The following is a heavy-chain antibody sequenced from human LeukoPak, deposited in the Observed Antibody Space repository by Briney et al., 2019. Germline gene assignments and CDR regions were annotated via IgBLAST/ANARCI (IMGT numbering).Heavy chain of an antibody. V-gene: IGHV3-20*04. CDR1: GFTFDDYG. Sequence: PGGSLRLSCAASGFTFDDYGMSWVRHAPGKGLEWVSGINWNGGSTGYADSVKGRFTISRDNAKNSLYLQMNSLRAEDTAVYYCARDAAIQLWYDYFDYWGQGTLVTVSS. J-gene: IGHJ4*02. CDR3: ARDAAIQLWYDYFDY. CDR2: INWNGGST. D-gene: IGHD5-18*01.